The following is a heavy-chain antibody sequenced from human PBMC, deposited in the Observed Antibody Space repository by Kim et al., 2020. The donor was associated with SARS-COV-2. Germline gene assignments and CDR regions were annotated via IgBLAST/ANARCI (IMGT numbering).Heavy chain of an antibody. CDR1: GFTFSQYW. CDR2: ISSDAHST. J-gene: IGHJ4*02. D-gene: IGHD3-16*01. CDR3: ARAGHYYVDDY. V-gene: IGHV3-74*01. Sequence: GGSLRLSCAASGFTFSQYWMFWVRQAPGKGLVWVSLISSDAHSTTYADSVKGRFTISRDNAKNTLYLQMDSLRAEDTAVYYCARAGHYYVDDYWGQGTLVTASS.